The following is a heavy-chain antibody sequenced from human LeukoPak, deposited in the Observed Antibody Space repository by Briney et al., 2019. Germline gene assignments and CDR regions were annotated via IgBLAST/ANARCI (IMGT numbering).Heavy chain of an antibody. J-gene: IGHJ4*02. CDR1: GFTLSNYG. D-gene: IGHD3-10*01. V-gene: IGHV3-33*01. Sequence: GGSLRLSCAASGFTLSNYGMHWVRQAPGKGLEWVAVIWYDGTNKQYVDSVKGRFTISRDNSENTLYLQMNSLRDEDTAVYYCARESSLTGAYFDWWGRGTLVTVSS. CDR3: ARESSLTGAYFDW. CDR2: IWYDGTNK.